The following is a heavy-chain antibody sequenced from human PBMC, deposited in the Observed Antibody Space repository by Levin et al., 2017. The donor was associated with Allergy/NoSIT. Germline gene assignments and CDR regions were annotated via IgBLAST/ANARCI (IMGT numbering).Heavy chain of an antibody. J-gene: IGHJ4*02. V-gene: IGHV5-51*01. CDR2: IYPGDSDT. CDR3: ARQRSSSWYGLGEEGVPGY. Sequence: VASVKVSCKGSGYSFTSYWIGWVRQMPGKGLEWMGIIYPGDSDTRYSPSFQGQVTISADKSISTAYLQWSSLKASDTAMYYCARQRSSSWYGLGEEGVPGYWGQGTLVTVSS. CDR1: GYSFTSYW. D-gene: IGHD6-13*01.